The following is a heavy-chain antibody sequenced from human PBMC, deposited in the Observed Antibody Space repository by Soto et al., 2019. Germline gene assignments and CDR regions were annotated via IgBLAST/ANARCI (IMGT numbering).Heavy chain of an antibody. V-gene: IGHV4-30-4*01. J-gene: IGHJ4*02. CDR3: ARADCYDSSRRPCDY. CDR1: GGSISSGDYY. CDR2: IYYSGST. D-gene: IGHD3-22*01. Sequence: LSLTCTVSGGSISSGDYYWSWIRQPPGKGLEWMGYIYYSGSTYYNPSLKSRVTISLDTSKNQFSLKLNSVTAADTAVYYCARADCYDSSRRPCDYWGQGTLVTVSS.